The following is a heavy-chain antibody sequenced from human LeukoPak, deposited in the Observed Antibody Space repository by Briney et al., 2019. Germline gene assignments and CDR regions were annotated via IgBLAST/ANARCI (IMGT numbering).Heavy chain of an antibody. CDR2: ISSSRNM. CDR1: GFTFGGYT. J-gene: IGHJ3*02. V-gene: IGHV3-21*01. D-gene: IGHD2-15*01. CDR3: ARDAGIVAFDI. Sequence: GGSLRLSCVASGFTFGGYTINWVRPAPGKGLESASSISSSRNMYFAESVKGRFTISRDSGRNSVSLQLTSLSVEDTAVYYCARDAGIVAFDIWGQGTVVTVSS.